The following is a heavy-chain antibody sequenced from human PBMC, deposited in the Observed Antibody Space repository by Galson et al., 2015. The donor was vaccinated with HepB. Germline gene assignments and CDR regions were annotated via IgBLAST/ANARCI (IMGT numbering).Heavy chain of an antibody. D-gene: IGHD3-22*01. J-gene: IGHJ4*02. CDR2: IKQDGSEK. Sequence: SLRLSCAASGFTFSSYWMSWVRQAPGKGLEWVANIKQDGSEKYYVDSVKGRFTISRDNAKNSLYLQMNSLRAEDTAVYYCARESSVYYYDSSGYYYFDYWGQGTLVTVSS. CDR1: GFTFSSYW. CDR3: ARESSVYYYDSSGYYYFDY. V-gene: IGHV3-7*03.